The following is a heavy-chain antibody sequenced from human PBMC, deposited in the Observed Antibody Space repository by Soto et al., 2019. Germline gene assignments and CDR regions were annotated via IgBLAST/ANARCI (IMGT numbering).Heavy chain of an antibody. CDR2: MNPNSGNT. CDR1: GYTFTSYD. D-gene: IGHD6-13*01. J-gene: IGHJ6*02. Sequence: ASVKVSCKASGYTFTSYDINWVRQATGQGLEWMGWMNPNSGNTGYAQKFQGRVTMTRNTSISTAYMDLSSLRSEDTAVYDCARGKGSSPNLYYYYCGMDVWGQGTTVTVSS. CDR3: ARGKGSSPNLYYYYCGMDV. V-gene: IGHV1-8*01.